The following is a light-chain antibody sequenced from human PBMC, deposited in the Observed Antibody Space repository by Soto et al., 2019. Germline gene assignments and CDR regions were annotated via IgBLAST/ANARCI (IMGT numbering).Light chain of an antibody. Sequence: QSALTQPPSASGTPGQRVTISCSGSSSDIGSKTVNWYQQLPGTAPKLLIYSNYQRPSGVPDRFSGSKSGTSASLAISGLQSEDEADYYSSAWDDSLTGYVFGTGTEVTVL. CDR3: SAWDDSLTGYV. J-gene: IGLJ1*01. V-gene: IGLV1-44*01. CDR2: SNY. CDR1: SSDIGSKT.